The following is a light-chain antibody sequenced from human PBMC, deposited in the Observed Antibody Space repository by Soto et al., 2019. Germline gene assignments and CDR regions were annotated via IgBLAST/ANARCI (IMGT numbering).Light chain of an antibody. CDR3: QQDDTSPYT. V-gene: IGKV3-20*01. CDR2: GAY. J-gene: IGKJ2*01. Sequence: EILLTQSPGTLSLSPGERATLSCRASQSIGSKFLAWYQQKPGQSPRLVIYGAYNRPTGIPDRFSGSGSETDFTLTISRMEPEDFAMYYCQQDDTSPYTFGQGTKLEIK. CDR1: QSIGSKF.